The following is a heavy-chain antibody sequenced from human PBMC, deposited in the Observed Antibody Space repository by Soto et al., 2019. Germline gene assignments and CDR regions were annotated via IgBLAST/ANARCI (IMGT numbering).Heavy chain of an antibody. Sequence: SETLSLTCAVSGGSLSSGNFYWNWIRQRPGKGLEWIGYIYYSGSTYYNPSLNSRVTISVDTSNNQFSLRLGSVTAADTAVYYCAREVPAAMGGVPYYYMDVWGKGTTVTVSS. CDR1: GGSLSSGNFY. D-gene: IGHD2-2*01. CDR2: IYYSGST. J-gene: IGHJ6*03. V-gene: IGHV4-31*11. CDR3: AREVPAAMGGVPYYYMDV.